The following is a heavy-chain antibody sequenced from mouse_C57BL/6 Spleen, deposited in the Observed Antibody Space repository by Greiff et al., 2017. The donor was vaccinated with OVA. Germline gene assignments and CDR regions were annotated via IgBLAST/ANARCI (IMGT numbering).Heavy chain of an antibody. J-gene: IGHJ2*01. CDR3: ARGTTVVADFDD. CDR1: GYAFSRYW. D-gene: IGHD1-1*01. V-gene: IGHV1-80*01. Sequence: VQLQQSGAELVKPGASVKISCKASGYAFSRYWMNWVKQRPGKGLEWIGQIYPGDGDTNYNGKLKGKATLTADKSSSTAYMQLSSLTSEDSAVYFCARGTTVVADFDDWGQGTTLTVSS. CDR2: IYPGDGDT.